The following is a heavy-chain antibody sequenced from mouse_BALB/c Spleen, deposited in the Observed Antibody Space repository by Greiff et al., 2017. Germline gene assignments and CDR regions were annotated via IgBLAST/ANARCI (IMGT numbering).Heavy chain of an antibody. D-gene: IGHD1-1*01. V-gene: IGHV5-6*02. CDR3: ARTTTKAMDY. CDR2: ISSGGSYT. CDR1: GFTFSSYG. J-gene: IGHJ4*01. Sequence: EVKLVESGGDLVKPGGSLKLSCAASGFTFSSYGMSWVRQTPDKRLEWVATISSGGSYTYYPDSVKGRFTISRDNAKNTLYLQMSSLKSEDTAMYYCARTTTKAMDYWGQGTSVTVSS.